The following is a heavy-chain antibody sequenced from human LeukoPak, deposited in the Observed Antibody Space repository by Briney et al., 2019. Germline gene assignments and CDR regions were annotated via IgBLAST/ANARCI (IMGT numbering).Heavy chain of an antibody. V-gene: IGHV4-34*01. J-gene: IGHJ4*02. CDR2: INHSGST. CDR1: GGSFSGYY. CDR3: ARGRAGSSNDY. D-gene: IGHD4-11*01. Sequence: SETPSLTCAVYGGSFSGYYWSWIRQPPGKGLEWIGEINHSGSTNYNPSLKSRVTISVDTSKNQFSLKLSSVTAADTAVYYCARGRAGSSNDYWGQGTLVTVSS.